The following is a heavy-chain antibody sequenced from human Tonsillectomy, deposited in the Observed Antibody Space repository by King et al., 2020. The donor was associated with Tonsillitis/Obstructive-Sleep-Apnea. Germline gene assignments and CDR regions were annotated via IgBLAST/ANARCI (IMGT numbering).Heavy chain of an antibody. CDR3: ARDSMSHYYDSSAYYTFNY. CDR1: GYTFINYG. D-gene: IGHD3-22*01. Sequence: QLVQSGAEVKKPGASVKVSCKASGYTFINYGISWVRQAPGQGLEWMAWISAHNGHTNYAQKLQGRVTMTTDASTSTAYMELRSLRSDDTAVYYCARDSMSHYYDSSAYYTFNYWGQGTPVTVSS. CDR2: ISAHNGHT. J-gene: IGHJ4*02. V-gene: IGHV1-18*01.